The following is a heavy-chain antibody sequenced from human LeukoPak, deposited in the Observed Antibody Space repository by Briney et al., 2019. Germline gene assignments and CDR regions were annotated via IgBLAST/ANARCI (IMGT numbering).Heavy chain of an antibody. CDR2: MNPNSGNT. Sequence: ASVKVSCKASGYTFTSYDINWVRQATGQGLEWMGWMNPNSGNTGYAQKFQGRVTMTRNTSISTAYMELSSLRSEDTAVYYCARPASIAARTNWFNPWGQGTLVTVSS. CDR3: ARPASIAARTNWFNP. D-gene: IGHD6-6*01. CDR1: GYTFTSYD. V-gene: IGHV1-8*01. J-gene: IGHJ5*02.